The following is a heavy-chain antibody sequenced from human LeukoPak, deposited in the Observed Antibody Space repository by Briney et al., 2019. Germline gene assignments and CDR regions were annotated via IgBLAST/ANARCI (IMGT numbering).Heavy chain of an antibody. CDR1: GGSFSGYY. D-gene: IGHD6-13*01. J-gene: IGHJ4*02. Sequence: SETLSLTCAVYGGSFSGYYWSWIRQPPGKGLEWIGEINHSGSTNYNPSLKSRVTISVDTSKNQFSLKLNSVTAADTAVYYCARQSMAAARPEGFDYWGQGTLVTVSS. V-gene: IGHV4-34*01. CDR3: ARQSMAAARPEGFDY. CDR2: INHSGST.